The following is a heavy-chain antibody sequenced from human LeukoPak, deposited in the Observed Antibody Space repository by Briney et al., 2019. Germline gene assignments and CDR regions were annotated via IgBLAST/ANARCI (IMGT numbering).Heavy chain of an antibody. CDR3: ATVGANYYDSSGYPYFDY. CDR2: FDPEDGET. Sequence: ASVKVSCKASGGTFSSYAISWVRQAPGQGLERMGGFDPEDGETIYAQKFQGRVTMTEDTSTDTAYMELSSLRSEDTAVYYCATVGANYYDSSGYPYFDYWGQGTLVTVSS. CDR1: GGTFSSYA. V-gene: IGHV1-24*01. D-gene: IGHD3-22*01. J-gene: IGHJ4*02.